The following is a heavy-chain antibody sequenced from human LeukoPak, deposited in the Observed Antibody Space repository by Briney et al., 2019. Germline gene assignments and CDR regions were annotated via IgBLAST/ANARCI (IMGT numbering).Heavy chain of an antibody. Sequence: PSETLSLTCTVSGGSISSYYWSWIRQPAGKGLEWIGRIYTSGSTNYNPSLKSRVTMSVDTSKNQFSLKLSSVTAADTAVYYYARDHRNYYDSSGYYRHNAFDIWGQGTMVTVSS. V-gene: IGHV4-4*07. J-gene: IGHJ3*02. CDR3: ARDHRNYYDSSGYYRHNAFDI. D-gene: IGHD3-22*01. CDR2: IYTSGST. CDR1: GGSISSYY.